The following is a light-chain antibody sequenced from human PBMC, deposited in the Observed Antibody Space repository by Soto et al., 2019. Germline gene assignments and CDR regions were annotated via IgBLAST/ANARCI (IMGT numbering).Light chain of an antibody. CDR1: QGISFY. Sequence: DIPLTQSPSFLSASIGDRVTITSRASQGISFYLAWYQQKPGKAPKLLIYAASTLQTGVPSRFSGSGSGTEFTLIISSLQPEDFSTYYCQQLNSYPHTFGPGTKVDIK. CDR2: AAS. J-gene: IGKJ3*01. CDR3: QQLNSYPHT. V-gene: IGKV1-9*01.